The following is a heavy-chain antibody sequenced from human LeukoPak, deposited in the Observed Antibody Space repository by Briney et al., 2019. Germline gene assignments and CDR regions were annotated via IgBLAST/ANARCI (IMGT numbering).Heavy chain of an antibody. V-gene: IGHV3-43*01. Sequence: PGGSLRLSCAASGFTFDDYTMHWVRQAPGKGLEWVSLISWDGGSTYYADSVKGRFTISRDNSKNSLYLQMNSLRAEDTAVYYCARDSSGGWLGTNWFDPWGQGTLVTVSS. CDR1: GFTFDDYT. CDR3: ARDSSGGWLGTNWFDP. J-gene: IGHJ5*02. D-gene: IGHD6-19*01. CDR2: ISWDGGST.